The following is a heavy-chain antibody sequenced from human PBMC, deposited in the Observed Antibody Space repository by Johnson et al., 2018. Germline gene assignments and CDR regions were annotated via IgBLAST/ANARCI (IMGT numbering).Heavy chain of an antibody. CDR1: GFIFTNYG. D-gene: IGHD2-2*01. CDR2: ISYDGSNK. V-gene: IGHV3-30*18. CDR3: AKVIRSYQYHGMDV. Sequence: QVQLVQSGGGVVQPGRSXRLSCAASGFIFTNYGMHWVRQAPGKGLEWVAVISYDGSNKYYGDFVKGRFTISRDKKTLYLQMNSLRAEDTAVYYCAKVIRSYQYHGMDVWGQGTTVTVSS. J-gene: IGHJ6*02.